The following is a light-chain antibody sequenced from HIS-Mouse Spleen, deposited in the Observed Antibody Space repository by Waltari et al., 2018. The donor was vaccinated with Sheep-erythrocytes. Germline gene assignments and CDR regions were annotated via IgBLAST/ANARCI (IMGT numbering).Light chain of an antibody. V-gene: IGKV3-11*01. Sequence: EIVMTQSPATLSVSPGERATLSCRASQSVSSYLAWYQQKPGQAPRLLIYDASNRATGIPARFSGSGSGTDFTLTISSLEPEDFAVYYCQQRSNWPPYTFGHGTKLEIK. CDR2: DAS. J-gene: IGKJ2*01. CDR3: QQRSNWPPYT. CDR1: QSVSSY.